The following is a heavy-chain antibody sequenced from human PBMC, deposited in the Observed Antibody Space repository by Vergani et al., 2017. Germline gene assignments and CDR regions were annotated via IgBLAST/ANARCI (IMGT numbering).Heavy chain of an antibody. V-gene: IGHV4-34*01. CDR2: INHSGST. J-gene: IGHJ5*02. Sequence: QVQLQQWGAGLLKPSETLSLTCAVYGGSFSGYYWSWIRQPPGKGLEWIGEINHSGSTYYNPSLKSRVTISVDTSKNQFSLKLSAVTAADTAVYYGARRVSITNWFDPWGQGTLVTVSS. CDR3: ARRVSITNWFDP. D-gene: IGHD5-12*01. CDR1: GGSFSGYY.